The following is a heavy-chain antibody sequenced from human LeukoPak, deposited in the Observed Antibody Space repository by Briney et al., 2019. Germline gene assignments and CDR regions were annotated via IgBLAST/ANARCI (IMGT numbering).Heavy chain of an antibody. J-gene: IGHJ4*02. CDR1: GYTFTSYG. CDR2: ISAYNGNT. V-gene: IGHV1-18*01. Sequence: ASVKVSCKASGYTFTSYGISWVRQAPGQGLEWMGWISAYNGNTNYAQKLQGRVTMTTDTSTSTAYMELRSLRSDDTAVYYCARDLRYYDSSGYYPDFDYWGQGTLVTVSS. CDR3: ARDLRYYDSSGYYPDFDY. D-gene: IGHD3-22*01.